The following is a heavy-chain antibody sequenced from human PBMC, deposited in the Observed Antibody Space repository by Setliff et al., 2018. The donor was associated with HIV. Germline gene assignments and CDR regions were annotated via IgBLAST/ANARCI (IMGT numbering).Heavy chain of an antibody. D-gene: IGHD3-16*02. CDR1: GGSFSGYY. CDR3: ARHQVIPTVIGAFDI. CDR2: SYYSGST. Sequence: PSETLSLTCSVSGGSFSGYYWSWIRQPPGKGLEWIGYSYYSGSTYYNPSLKSRVTISVDTSKNHFSLKLSTVTVADTAVYYCARHQVIPTVIGAFDIWGQGTVVTVSS. V-gene: IGHV4-59*08. J-gene: IGHJ3*02.